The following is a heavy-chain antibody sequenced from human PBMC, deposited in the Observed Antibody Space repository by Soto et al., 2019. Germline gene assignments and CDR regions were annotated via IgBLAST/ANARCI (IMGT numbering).Heavy chain of an antibody. D-gene: IGHD6-25*01. CDR1: GFTFSSYA. CDR3: AKDWSSGWYSYYYGMDV. V-gene: IGHV3-23*01. J-gene: IGHJ6*02. CDR2: ISGSAVRT. Sequence: PGGSLRLSCAASGFTFSSYAMNWVRQAPGKGLEWVSAISGSAVRTYYADSVKGRFTISRDNSKNTLYLQMNSLRAEDTAVYYCAKDWSSGWYSYYYGMDVWGQGTTVTVS.